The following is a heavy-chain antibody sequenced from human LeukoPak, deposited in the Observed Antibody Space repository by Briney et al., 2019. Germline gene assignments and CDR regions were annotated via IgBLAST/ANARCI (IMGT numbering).Heavy chain of an antibody. CDR1: GFTFSSYG. CDR2: ISYDGSNK. J-gene: IGHJ4*02. Sequence: AGGSLRLSCAASGFTFSSYGMHWVRQAPGKGLKWVAVISYDGSNKYYADSVKGRFTISRDNSKNTLYLQMNSLRTEDTAVYYCAKDQSHGPGYWGQGTLVTVSS. V-gene: IGHV3-30*18. CDR3: AKDQSHGPGY.